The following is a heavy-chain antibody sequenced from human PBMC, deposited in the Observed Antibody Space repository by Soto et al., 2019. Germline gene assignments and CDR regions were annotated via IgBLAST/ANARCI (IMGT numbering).Heavy chain of an antibody. J-gene: IGHJ4*02. CDR1: GFTFSNYE. V-gene: IGHV3-48*03. CDR3: ARETRGYSYGPTFEY. Sequence: GGSLRLSCAASGFTFSNYEVNLVRQGPGKGLEWISYITTSGDFMYYAGSVRGRFTVFRDNAKNSVYLQMNSLRVEDTGVYYCARETRGYSYGPTFEYWGQGTMVTVSS. D-gene: IGHD5-18*01. CDR2: ITTSGDFM.